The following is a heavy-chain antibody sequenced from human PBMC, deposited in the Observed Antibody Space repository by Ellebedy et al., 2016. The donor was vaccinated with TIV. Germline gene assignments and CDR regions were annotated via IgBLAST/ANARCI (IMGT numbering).Heavy chain of an antibody. D-gene: IGHD2-21*02. CDR2: IWYDGGNK. Sequence: GESLKISCEASGFIFSNYGMHCVRQAPGKGLEWVAFIWYDGGNKYYADSVKGRFTISRDNSKNTLYLQMNNVGSEDTAVFYCARNRHVERGDCLDYWGQGTLVTVSS. V-gene: IGHV3-33*01. CDR3: ARNRHVERGDCLDY. J-gene: IGHJ4*02. CDR1: GFIFSNYG.